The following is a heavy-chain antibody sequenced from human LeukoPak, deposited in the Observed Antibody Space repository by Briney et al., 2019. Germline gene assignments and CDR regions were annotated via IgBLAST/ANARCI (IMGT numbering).Heavy chain of an antibody. D-gene: IGHD2-2*03. CDR2: IYHSGST. CDR3: AREWVDVVVVPAAMDYYYYMDV. J-gene: IGHJ6*03. Sequence: SETLSLTCTVSGYSISSGYYWGWIRQPPGKGLEWIGSIYHSGSTYYNPSLKSRVTISVDTSKNQFSLKLSSVTAADTAVYYCAREWVDVVVVPAAMDYYYYMDVWGKGTTVTVSS. V-gene: IGHV4-38-2*02. CDR1: GYSISSGYY.